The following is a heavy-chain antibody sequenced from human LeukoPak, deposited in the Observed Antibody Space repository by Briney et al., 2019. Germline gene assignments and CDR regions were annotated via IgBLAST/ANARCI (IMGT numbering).Heavy chain of an antibody. CDR2: INQDGGEK. CDR3: ARDGTAAGLYFDL. Sequence: GGSLRLSCAVSGFTFSSYWMNWVRQAPGKGLEWVASINQDGGEKYYVDSVKDRFTISRVNAKNSLYMQMSSLRGEDTAVYYCARDGTAAGLYFDLWGQGTLVTVSS. V-gene: IGHV3-7*01. J-gene: IGHJ4*02. D-gene: IGHD6-13*01. CDR1: GFTFSSYW.